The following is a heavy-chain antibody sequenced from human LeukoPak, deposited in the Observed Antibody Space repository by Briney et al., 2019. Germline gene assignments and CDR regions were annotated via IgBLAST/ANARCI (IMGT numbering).Heavy chain of an antibody. CDR2: ISAVFAST. V-gene: IGHV3-23*01. CDR3: ATGCVGSPSCFTTGYDH. Sequence: PGGSLRLSCAASGFTFDNYVMAWFRQAPGKGLEWVSTISAVFASTYSADSVKGRFTISRDNSKSTVYLQMNSLRAEDTALYFCATGCVGSPSCFTTGYDHWGQGTLVTVSS. CDR1: GFTFDNYV. J-gene: IGHJ4*02. D-gene: IGHD1-26*01.